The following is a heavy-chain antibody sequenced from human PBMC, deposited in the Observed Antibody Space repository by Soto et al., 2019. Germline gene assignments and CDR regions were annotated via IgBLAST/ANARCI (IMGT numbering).Heavy chain of an antibody. J-gene: IGHJ3*02. CDR3: ARRPLEYSSSSGAFDI. Sequence: PGESLKISCQGSGYSVTSCWICWVRQMPGKGLEWMRIIYPGDSDTRYSPSFQGQLTIPADKSISTAYVPWSSLKASDTAMYYCARRPLEYSSSSGAFDIWGQGTMVPVSS. CDR1: GYSVTSCW. V-gene: IGHV5-51*01. D-gene: IGHD6-6*01. CDR2: IYPGDSDT.